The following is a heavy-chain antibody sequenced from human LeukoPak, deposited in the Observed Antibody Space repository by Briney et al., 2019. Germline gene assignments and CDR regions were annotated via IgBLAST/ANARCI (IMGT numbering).Heavy chain of an antibody. CDR3: ARGRSNGWPYYFDY. J-gene: IGHJ4*02. V-gene: IGHV3-33*01. D-gene: IGHD6-19*01. Sequence: GGSLRLSCAASGFTFSNYAIHWVRQAPGKGLEWVALIWYDGSEKFYADSVKGRFTISRDNSKNTLYLQMNSLRAADTAVYYCARGRSNGWPYYFDYWGQGTLVTVSS. CDR2: IWYDGSEK. CDR1: GFTFSNYA.